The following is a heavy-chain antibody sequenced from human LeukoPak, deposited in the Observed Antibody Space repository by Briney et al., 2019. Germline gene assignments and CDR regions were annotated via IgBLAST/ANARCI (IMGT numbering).Heavy chain of an antibody. CDR2: IDPNTGGT. Sequence: ASVKVSCKTSGYTFTNYYIHWVRQAPGQGLEWMGRIDPNTGGTKSAKNFQGRVTMARDTSISTAYMALSGLRSDDTAVYYCARDRGGGYYDLWGQGTLVTVSS. CDR1: GYTFTNYY. J-gene: IGHJ4*02. CDR3: ARDRGGGYYDL. D-gene: IGHD3-22*01. V-gene: IGHV1-2*06.